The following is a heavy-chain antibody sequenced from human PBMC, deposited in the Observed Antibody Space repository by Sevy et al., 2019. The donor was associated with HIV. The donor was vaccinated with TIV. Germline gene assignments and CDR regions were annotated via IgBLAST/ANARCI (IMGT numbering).Heavy chain of an antibody. CDR3: ARDYVIAAAGTIPDY. D-gene: IGHD6-13*01. CDR1: GFTFSSYA. Sequence: GGSLRLSCAASGFTFSSYAMQWVRQAPGKGLEWVAVISYDGSNKYYADSVKGRFTISRDNSKNTLYLQMNSLRAEDTAVYYCARDYVIAAAGTIPDYWGQGTLVTVSS. V-gene: IGHV3-30-3*01. J-gene: IGHJ4*02. CDR2: ISYDGSNK.